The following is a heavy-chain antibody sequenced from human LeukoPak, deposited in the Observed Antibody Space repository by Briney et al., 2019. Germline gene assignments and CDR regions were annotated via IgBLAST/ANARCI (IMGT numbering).Heavy chain of an antibody. V-gene: IGHV1-69*04. J-gene: IGHJ4*02. D-gene: IGHD6-6*01. CDR2: IIPILGIA. Sequence: GASVKVSCKASGGTFSSYAISWVRQAPGQGLEWMGRIIPILGIANYAQKFQGRVTITADESTSTAYMELSSLRSEDTAVYYCAGGSSIESFDYWGQGTLVTVSS. CDR1: GGTFSSYA. CDR3: AGGSSIESFDY.